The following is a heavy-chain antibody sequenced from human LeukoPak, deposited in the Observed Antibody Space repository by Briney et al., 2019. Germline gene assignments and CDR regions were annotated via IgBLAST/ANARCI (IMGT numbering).Heavy chain of an antibody. D-gene: IGHD6-19*01. CDR3: ARDPSLYSSGWLFDY. Sequence: PGGSLRLSCAASGFTFHNCAMHWVRQAPGKGLEWVAVISYHGSNKHYADSVKGRFTISRDNAKNTLYLQMNSLRAEDTAVYYCARDPSLYSSGWLFDYWGQGTLVTVSS. CDR2: ISYHGSNK. V-gene: IGHV3-30-3*01. J-gene: IGHJ4*02. CDR1: GFTFHNCA.